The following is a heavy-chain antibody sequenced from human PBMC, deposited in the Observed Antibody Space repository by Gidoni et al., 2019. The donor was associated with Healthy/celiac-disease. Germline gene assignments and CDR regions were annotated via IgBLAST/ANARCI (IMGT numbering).Heavy chain of an antibody. CDR2: IKQDGSEK. CDR1: GFTFSSYW. D-gene: IGHD6-19*01. V-gene: IGHV3-7*03. CDR3: ARARYNSAWFLRDFDY. Sequence: EVQLVESGGGLVQPGGSLRLSCAASGFTFSSYWMSWVRQAPGKGLEWVANIKQDGSEKYYVDSVKGRFIISRDNAEKSLYLQMNSLRAEDTAVYYCARARYNSAWFLRDFDYWGQGMLVTVSS. J-gene: IGHJ4*02.